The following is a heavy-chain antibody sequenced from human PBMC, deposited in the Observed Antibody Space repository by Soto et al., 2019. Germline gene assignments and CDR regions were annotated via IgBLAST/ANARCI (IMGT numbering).Heavy chain of an antibody. CDR3: VRDGQRQPLS. V-gene: IGHV3-66*01. D-gene: IGHD6-25*01. J-gene: IGHJ5*02. Sequence: ESGGGLVQPGGSLRLSCEASGFSVSSNYISWVRQAPGKGLEWVSVVYSGGSTDYADSVRGRFTVSRDTSRNTLYLQMNSLRIEDTAVYYCVRDGQRQPLSWGQGTLVTVSP. CDR1: GFSVSSNY. CDR2: VYSGGST.